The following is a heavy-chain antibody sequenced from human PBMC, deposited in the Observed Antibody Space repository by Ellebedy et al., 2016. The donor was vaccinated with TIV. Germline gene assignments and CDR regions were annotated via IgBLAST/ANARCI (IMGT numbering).Heavy chain of an antibody. CDR2: INYSGRT. Sequence: SETLSLTCAVYGATFSAYSWSWIRQSPGKGLEWIGEINYSGRTNYNPSLKSRVTISIDTSKNQFSLKLTSVTAADTAVYYCARGGITYCGGDCYSVDAYDVWGRGTLVTVSS. CDR1: GATFSAYS. CDR3: ARGGITYCGGDCYSVDAYDV. V-gene: IGHV4-34*01. D-gene: IGHD2-21*02. J-gene: IGHJ3*01.